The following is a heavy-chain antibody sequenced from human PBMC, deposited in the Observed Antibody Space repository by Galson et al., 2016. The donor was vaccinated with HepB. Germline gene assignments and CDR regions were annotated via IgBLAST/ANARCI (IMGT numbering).Heavy chain of an antibody. V-gene: IGHV3-7*01. CDR2: IKQDGSET. CDR1: GFTFSSCW. D-gene: IGHD4-17*01. Sequence: SLRLSCAASGFTFSSCWMTWVRQAPGKGLEWVANIKQDGSETYYVDSVKGRFTISRDNAKNSLYLQMNSLRAEDTAVYYRAREGLSDYGDYKYYYYALDVWGQGTTVTASS. CDR3: AREGLSDYGDYKYYYYALDV. J-gene: IGHJ6*02.